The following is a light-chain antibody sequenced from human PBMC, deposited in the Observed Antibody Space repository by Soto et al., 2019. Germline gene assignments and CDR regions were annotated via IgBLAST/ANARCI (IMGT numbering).Light chain of an antibody. CDR2: DAS. J-gene: IGKJ1*01. V-gene: IGKV1-39*01. CDR1: QDINNY. Sequence: DIKMTQSPSSLSASVGDRVTITCQASQDINNYLNWYQQKPGQAPKLLIYDASGLEVGVPSRFSGSGSGTDFTLTISSLQPEDFATYYCQQSYSTPRTFGRGTKVDIK. CDR3: QQSYSTPRT.